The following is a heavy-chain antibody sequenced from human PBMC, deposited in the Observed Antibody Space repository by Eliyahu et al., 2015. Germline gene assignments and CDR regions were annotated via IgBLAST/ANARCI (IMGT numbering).Heavy chain of an antibody. CDR2: VFYTGRT. CDR3: ARDRAVPIRGWFEP. Sequence: QVQLQESGPRIVKPAQTLSLTCTLSGGSISALGYHWTWIRHRPGKALEWIGYVFYTGRTSYNPSLESRVSISVDTTKSQFSLRLTSVTAADTAIYYCARDRAVPIRGWFEPWGPGIPVTVS. D-gene: IGHD3-10*01. V-gene: IGHV4-31*03. J-gene: IGHJ5*02. CDR1: GGSISALGYH.